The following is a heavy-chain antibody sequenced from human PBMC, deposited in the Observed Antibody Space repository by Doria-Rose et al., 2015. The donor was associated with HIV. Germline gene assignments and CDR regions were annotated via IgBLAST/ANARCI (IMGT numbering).Heavy chain of an antibody. CDR1: GVSLSSPGMG. J-gene: IGHJ4*02. CDR2: IFSDDER. Sequence: QVTLKESGPVLVKPTETLTLTCTVSGVSLSSPGMGVSWIRQPPGKALEWLANIFSDDERSYITSLKSRLTISRGTSKSQVFLTMTDMDPVDTATYYCARIKSSRWYHKYYFDFWGQGTLVIVSA. CDR3: ARIKSSRWYHKYYFDF. V-gene: IGHV2-26*01. D-gene: IGHD6-13*01.